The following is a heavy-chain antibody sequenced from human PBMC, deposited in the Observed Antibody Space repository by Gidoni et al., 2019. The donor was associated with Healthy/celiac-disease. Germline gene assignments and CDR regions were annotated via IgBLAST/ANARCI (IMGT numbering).Heavy chain of an antibody. CDR2: INHSGST. Sequence: QVQLQQWGAGLLKPSETLSLTCAVYGGSFSGYYWSWIRQPPGKGLEWIGEINHSGSTNYNPSLKSRVTISVDTSKNQFSLKLSSVTAADTAVYYCARDPRRSRASLDIWGQGTMVTVSS. CDR3: ARDPRRSRASLDI. D-gene: IGHD6-13*01. V-gene: IGHV4-34*01. J-gene: IGHJ3*02. CDR1: GGSFSGYY.